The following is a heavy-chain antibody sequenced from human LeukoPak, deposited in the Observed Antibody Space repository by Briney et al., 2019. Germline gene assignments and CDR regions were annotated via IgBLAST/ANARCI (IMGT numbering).Heavy chain of an antibody. CDR1: GGSISSYY. Sequence: SETLSLTCTVSGGSISSYYWGWLRQPPGKGLEWVGYMYYSGRTNYIPSLKSLVTISVDPSKNQFSLKLSSVTAADSAVYYCARGGYSYGRFFDYWGQGTLVTVSS. D-gene: IGHD5-18*01. CDR2: MYYSGRT. J-gene: IGHJ4*02. V-gene: IGHV4-59*01. CDR3: ARGGYSYGRFFDY.